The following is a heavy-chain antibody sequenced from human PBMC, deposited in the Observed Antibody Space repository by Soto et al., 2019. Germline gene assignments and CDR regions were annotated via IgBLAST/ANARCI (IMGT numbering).Heavy chain of an antibody. Sequence: QVQLVQSGAEVKKPGASVKVSCKASGYTFTNYDINWVRQTTGQGLEWMGWMNPNSGDTGYAQKFQGRVTMTTNTAISTAYLELSRLRFEDTAIYSCAKAPRNLGFDFWGQVYLFTVSS. CDR1: GYTFTNYD. J-gene: IGHJ4*02. CDR3: AKAPRNLGFDF. CDR2: MNPNSGDT. V-gene: IGHV1-8*01. D-gene: IGHD1-26*01.